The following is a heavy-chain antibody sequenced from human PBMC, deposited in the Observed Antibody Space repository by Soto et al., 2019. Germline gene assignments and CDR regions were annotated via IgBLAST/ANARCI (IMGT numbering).Heavy chain of an antibody. V-gene: IGHV3-23*01. CDR3: AKEKGSYYDFWSGQYYYYGMDV. Sequence: GGSLRLSCAASGFTFSSYAMSWVRRAPGKGLEWVSAISGSGGSTYYADSVKGRFTISRDNSKNTLYLQMNSLRAEDTAVYYCAKEKGSYYDFWSGQYYYYGMDVWGQGTTVTVSS. CDR2: ISGSGGST. CDR1: GFTFSSYA. D-gene: IGHD3-3*01. J-gene: IGHJ6*02.